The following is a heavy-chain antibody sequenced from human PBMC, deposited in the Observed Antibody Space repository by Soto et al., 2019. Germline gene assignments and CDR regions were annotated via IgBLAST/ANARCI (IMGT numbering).Heavy chain of an antibody. D-gene: IGHD1-26*01. Sequence: ASVKVSCKASGYTFSTYGISWVRQAPGQGLEWMGWISAYDRYTKYAERFQGKVTMTIDTSTNTAYMALRRLRSGDTAMYFCARVGPSREVPYPFEYWGQGTLVTSPQ. CDR1: GYTFSTYG. CDR2: ISAYDRYT. J-gene: IGHJ4*02. V-gene: IGHV1-18*01. CDR3: ARVGPSREVPYPFEY.